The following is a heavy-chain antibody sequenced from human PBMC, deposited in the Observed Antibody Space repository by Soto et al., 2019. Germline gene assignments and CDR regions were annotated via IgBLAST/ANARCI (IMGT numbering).Heavy chain of an antibody. Sequence: VQLVESGGGLVQPGGSLRLSCAVSGFTFGSYAMHWVRQAPGKGLEWVAVISYDGSNKYYADSVKGRFTISRDNSKNTLYLQMNSLRAEDTAVYYCARSRGYSSISRMAIVYWGQGTLVTVSS. J-gene: IGHJ4*02. CDR3: ARSRGYSSISRMAIVY. D-gene: IGHD6-13*01. V-gene: IGHV3-30-3*01. CDR2: ISYDGSNK. CDR1: GFTFGSYA.